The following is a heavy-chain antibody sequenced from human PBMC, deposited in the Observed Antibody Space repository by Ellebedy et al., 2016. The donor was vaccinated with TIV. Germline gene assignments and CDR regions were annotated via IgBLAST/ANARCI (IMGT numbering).Heavy chain of an antibody. D-gene: IGHD3-10*01. V-gene: IGHV4-34*01. CDR2: INHRGST. CDR3: ARGGVRRSLD. J-gene: IGHJ4*02. CDR1: GGSFSGYY. Sequence: MPGGSLRLSCGVSGGSFSGYYWRWIRQPTGKGLEWIGEINHRGSTNYNPSLMSRVTISLDTSKNQFSLKLSSVTAADTALYYCARGGVRRSLDWGQGTLVTVSS.